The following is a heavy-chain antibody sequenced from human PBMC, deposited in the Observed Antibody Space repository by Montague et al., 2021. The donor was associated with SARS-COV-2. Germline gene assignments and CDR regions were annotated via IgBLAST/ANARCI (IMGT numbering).Heavy chain of an antibody. CDR2: LNHSGST. CDR1: RHSVSRCS. CDR3: AREDGWNWFDP. D-gene: IGHD5-24*01. J-gene: IGHJ5*02. V-gene: IGHV4-59*02. Sequence: SETLSLTCAGDRHSVSRCSRGWIRQPPGKALEWIGYLNHSGSTNYNPSLENRVIISVDPAKNQFSLKMSSVTAADTAVYYCAREDGWNWFDPWGQGTLVIVSS.